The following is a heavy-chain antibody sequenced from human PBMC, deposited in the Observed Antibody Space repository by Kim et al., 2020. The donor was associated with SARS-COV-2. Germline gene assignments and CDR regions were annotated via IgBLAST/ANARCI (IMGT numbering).Heavy chain of an antibody. D-gene: IGHD2-8*02. CDR3: ARLVKECIYGMDV. Sequence: IPSLKSRVTISVDTSKNQFSRKLSAVTAADTAVYYCARLVKECIYGMDVWGQGTTVTVS. V-gene: IGHV4-34*01. J-gene: IGHJ6*02.